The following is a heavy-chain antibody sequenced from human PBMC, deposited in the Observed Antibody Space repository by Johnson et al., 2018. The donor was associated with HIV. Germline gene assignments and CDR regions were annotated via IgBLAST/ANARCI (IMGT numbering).Heavy chain of an antibody. CDR1: GFTFEDYA. CDR2: ISCKAYGETT. V-gene: IGHV3-49*04. CDR3: TRERFMRRLPLDAFDI. D-gene: IGHD3-16*01. Sequence: VQLVESGGGVVQFGRSLRLSCAASGFTFEDYAMYWVRQAPGKGLEWVSGISCKAYGETTEYAASVKGRFTISRDDSKSIAYLQMNGLKTEDTAEYYCTRERFMRRLPLDAFDIWGQGTMVTVSS. J-gene: IGHJ3*02.